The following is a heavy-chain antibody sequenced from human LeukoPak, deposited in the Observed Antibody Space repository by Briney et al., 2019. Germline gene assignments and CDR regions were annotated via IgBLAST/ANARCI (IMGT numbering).Heavy chain of an antibody. Sequence: PEASVKVSCRASGYSFTTFDINWVRQATGQGLEWMGWMNPNTDKTGYAQKFQGRVIITWSTSITTAYMELSSLRSEDTAVYYCVRVGYSNSYDYWGQGTLVTVSS. J-gene: IGHJ4*02. CDR3: VRVGYSNSYDY. CDR2: MNPNTDKT. D-gene: IGHD4-11*01. CDR1: GYSFTTFD. V-gene: IGHV1-8*01.